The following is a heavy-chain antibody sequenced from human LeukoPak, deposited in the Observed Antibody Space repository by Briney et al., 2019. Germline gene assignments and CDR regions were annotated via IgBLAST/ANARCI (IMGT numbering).Heavy chain of an antibody. CDR2: INPNSGGT. D-gene: IGHD3-3*01. V-gene: IGHV1-2*02. CDR3: ARAPAQLRFLESRRYYGPVLGY. Sequence: ASVKVSCKASGYTFTGYYMHWVRQAPGQGLEWMGWINPNSGGTNYAQKFQGRVTMTRDTSISTAYMELSRLRSDDTAAYYCARAPAQLRFLESRRYYGPVLGYWGQGTMVTVSS. CDR1: GYTFTGYY. J-gene: IGHJ3*01.